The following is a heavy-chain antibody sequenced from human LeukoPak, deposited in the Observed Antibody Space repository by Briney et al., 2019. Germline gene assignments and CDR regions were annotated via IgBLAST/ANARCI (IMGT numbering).Heavy chain of an antibody. CDR2: INHSGST. Sequence: SETLSLTCAVYGGSFSGYYWSWIRQPPGKGLEWIGEINHSGSTNYNPSLKSRVTISVDTSKNQFSLKLSSVTAADTAVYYCARGNLRAAPYFDYWGQGTLVIVSS. CDR3: ARGNLRAAPYFDY. CDR1: GGSFSGYY. V-gene: IGHV4-34*01. J-gene: IGHJ4*02. D-gene: IGHD6-6*01.